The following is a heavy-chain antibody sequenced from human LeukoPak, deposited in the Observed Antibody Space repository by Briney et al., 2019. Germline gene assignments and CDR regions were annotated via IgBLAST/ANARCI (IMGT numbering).Heavy chain of an antibody. CDR3: ARDRAMVVGSSWYYDY. CDR1: GFTFSSYG. CDR2: IWYDGSNK. J-gene: IGHJ4*02. V-gene: IGHV3-33*01. Sequence: GGSLRLSCAASGFTFSSYGMHWVRQAPGKGLEWVSLIWYDGSNKYYADSVKGRFTLSRDNSKNTLNLQMNSLRAEDTALYYCARDRAMVVGSSWYYDYWGQGTLVTVSS. D-gene: IGHD5-18*01.